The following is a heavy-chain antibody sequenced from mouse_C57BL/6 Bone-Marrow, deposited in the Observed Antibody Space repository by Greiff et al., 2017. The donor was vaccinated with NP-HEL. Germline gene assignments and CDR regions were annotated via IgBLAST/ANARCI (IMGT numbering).Heavy chain of an antibody. CDR1: GYTFTDYY. CDR3: ARSHLLLPWNYAMDY. D-gene: IGHD1-1*01. J-gene: IGHJ4*01. V-gene: IGHV1-76*01. Sequence: QVQLKESGAELVRPGASVKLSCKASGYTFTDYYINWVKQRPGQGLAWIARIYPGSGNTYYNEKFKGKATLTAEKSSSTAYMQRSSLTSEDSAVYFCARSHLLLPWNYAMDYWGQGTSVTVSS. CDR2: IYPGSGNT.